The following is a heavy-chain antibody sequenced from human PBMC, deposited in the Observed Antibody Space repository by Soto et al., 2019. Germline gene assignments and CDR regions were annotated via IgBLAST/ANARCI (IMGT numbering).Heavy chain of an antibody. CDR1: GFTFSSYA. Sequence: PGGSLRLSCAASGFTFSSYAMHWVRQAPGKGLEWVAVISYDGSNKYYADSVKGRFTISRDNSKNTLYLQMNSLRAEDTAVYYCERGRSRDGFDIWGQGTMVTVSS. CDR2: ISYDGSNK. CDR3: ERGRSRDGFDI. V-gene: IGHV3-30-3*01. J-gene: IGHJ3*02.